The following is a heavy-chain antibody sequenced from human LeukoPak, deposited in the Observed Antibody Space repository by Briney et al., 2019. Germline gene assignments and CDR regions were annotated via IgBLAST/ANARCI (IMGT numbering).Heavy chain of an antibody. CDR1: GGSISSYY. CDR2: IYTSGST. V-gene: IGHV4-4*07. Sequence: PSETLSLTCTVSGGSISSYYWSWIRQPAGKGLEWIGRIYTSGSTNYNPSLKSRVTISVDTSKNQLSLKMTSVTAADTAVYYCARGYTFPYYYMDIWGKGTTVTVSS. J-gene: IGHJ6*03. D-gene: IGHD2-2*02. CDR3: ARGYTFPYYYMDI.